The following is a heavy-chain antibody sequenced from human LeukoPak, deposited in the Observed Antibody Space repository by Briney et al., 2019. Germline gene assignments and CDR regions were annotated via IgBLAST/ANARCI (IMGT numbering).Heavy chain of an antibody. Sequence: GGSLRLSCAASGFTFSSYAMSWVRQAPGKGLEWVSAISGSGGSTYYADSVKGRFTISRDNSKNTLCLQMNSLRAEDTAVYYCAKSNSPTYYYYYGMDVWGQGTTVTVSS. V-gene: IGHV3-23*01. D-gene: IGHD4-4*01. J-gene: IGHJ6*02. CDR1: GFTFSSYA. CDR3: AKSNSPTYYYYYGMDV. CDR2: ISGSGGST.